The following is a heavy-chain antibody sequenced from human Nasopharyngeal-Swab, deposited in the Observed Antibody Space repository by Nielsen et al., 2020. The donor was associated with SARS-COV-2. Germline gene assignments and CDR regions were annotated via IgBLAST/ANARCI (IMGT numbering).Heavy chain of an antibody. Sequence: GGSLRLSCAASGFTFDDYAMHWVRQAPGKGLEGVSGISWNSGSIGYADSVKGRFTISRDNAKNSLYLQMNSLRAEDTALYYCAKDRDHYYDSSGYPMFDPWGQGTLVTVSS. D-gene: IGHD3-22*01. CDR2: ISWNSGSI. V-gene: IGHV3-9*01. J-gene: IGHJ5*02. CDR1: GFTFDDYA. CDR3: AKDRDHYYDSSGYPMFDP.